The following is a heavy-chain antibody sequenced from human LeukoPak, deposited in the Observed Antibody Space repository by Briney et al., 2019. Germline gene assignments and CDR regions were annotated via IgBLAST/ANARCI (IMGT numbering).Heavy chain of an antibody. D-gene: IGHD2-15*01. CDR2: IYTSGST. J-gene: IGHJ5*02. V-gene: IGHV4-4*07. CDR1: GGSISSYY. CDR3: ARDPRTYCSGGSCYPA. Sequence: SETLSLTWAVSGGSISSYYWSWIRQPAGKGLEWIGRIYTSGSTNYNPSLKSRVTMSVDTSKNQFSLKLSSVTAADTAVYYCARDPRTYCSGGSCYPAWGQGTLVTVSS.